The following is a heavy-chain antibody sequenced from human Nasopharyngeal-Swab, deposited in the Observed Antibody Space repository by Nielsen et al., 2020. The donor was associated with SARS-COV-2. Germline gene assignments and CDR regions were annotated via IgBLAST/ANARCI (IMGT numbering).Heavy chain of an antibody. V-gene: IGHV3-23*02. J-gene: IGHJ3*02. CDR1: GFTFSSYA. CDR3: AKKGQQWLADDAFDT. Sequence: GGSLRLSCATSGFTFSSYAMGWVRQAPGKGLEWVSVISGSGVSTYYGGSVKGRFAISRDNSKNRLYLQMNSLKVEDTAIYYCAKKGQQWLADDAFDTWGQGTLVSISS. D-gene: IGHD6-19*01. CDR2: ISGSGVST.